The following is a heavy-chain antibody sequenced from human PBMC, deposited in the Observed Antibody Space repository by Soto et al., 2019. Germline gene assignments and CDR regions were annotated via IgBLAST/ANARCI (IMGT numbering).Heavy chain of an antibody. J-gene: IGHJ4*02. CDR1: GGSISSSSYY. CDR2: IYYSGST. CDR3: ARRDYGDYIFDY. Sequence: SETLSLTCTVSGGSISSSSYYWGWIRQPPGKGLEWIGSIYYSGSTYYNPSLKSRVTISVDTSKNQFSLKLSSVTAADTAVYYCARRDYGDYIFDYWGQGTLVTVSS. V-gene: IGHV4-39*01. D-gene: IGHD4-17*01.